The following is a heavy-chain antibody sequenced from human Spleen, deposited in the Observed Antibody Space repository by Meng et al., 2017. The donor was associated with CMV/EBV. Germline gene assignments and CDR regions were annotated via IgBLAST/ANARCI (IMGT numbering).Heavy chain of an antibody. Sequence: SVKVSCKASGGTFSSHAISWVRQAPGQGLEWMGGIIPIFGTANYAQKFQGRVTITADKSTSTAYMELSSLRSEDTAVYYCARDPLRGSYSPYYYYGMDVWGQGTTVTVSS. CDR2: IIPIFGTA. CDR1: GGTFSSHA. D-gene: IGHD1-26*01. CDR3: ARDPLRGSYSPYYYYGMDV. V-gene: IGHV1-69*06. J-gene: IGHJ6*02.